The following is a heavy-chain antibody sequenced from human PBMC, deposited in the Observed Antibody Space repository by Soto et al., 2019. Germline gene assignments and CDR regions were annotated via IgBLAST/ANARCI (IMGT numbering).Heavy chain of an antibody. J-gene: IGHJ4*02. CDR2: IYYSGST. V-gene: IGHV4-39*01. CDR1: GGSISSSSYY. Sequence: SETLSLTCTVSGGSISSSSYYWGWIRQPPGKGLEWIGSIYYSGSTYYNPSLKSRDTISVDTSKNQFSLKGSSVTAADTAVYYCARLPYSSSWYYFDYWGQGTLVTVSS. D-gene: IGHD6-13*01. CDR3: ARLPYSSSWYYFDY.